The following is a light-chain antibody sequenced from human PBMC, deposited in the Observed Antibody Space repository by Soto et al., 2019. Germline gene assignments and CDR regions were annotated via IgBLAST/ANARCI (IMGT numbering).Light chain of an antibody. CDR1: QTISSW. V-gene: IGKV1-5*03. J-gene: IGKJ1*01. CDR2: KAS. CDR3: QHYDSYSEA. Sequence: DIQMTQSPSTLSGSVGDRVTLTCRASQTISSWLAWYQQKPGKAPKLLIYKASTLKSGVPSRFSGSGSGTEFTLTISSLQPDDFATYCCQHYDSYSEAFGQGTMVDIK.